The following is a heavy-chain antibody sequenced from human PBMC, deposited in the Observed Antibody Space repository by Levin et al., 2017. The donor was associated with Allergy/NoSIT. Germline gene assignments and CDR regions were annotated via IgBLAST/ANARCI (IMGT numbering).Heavy chain of an antibody. V-gene: IGHV4-39*07. D-gene: IGHD4-11*01. CDR2: IYYSGST. CDR3: ARVQLSTVTETNYYYYYGMDV. J-gene: IGHJ6*02. CDR1: GGSISSSSYY. Sequence: MASETLSLTCTVSGGSISSSSYYWGWIRQPPGKGLEWIGSIYYSGSTYYNPSLKSRVTISVDTSKNQFSLKLSSVTAADTAVYYCARVQLSTVTETNYYYYYGMDVWGQGTTVTVSS.